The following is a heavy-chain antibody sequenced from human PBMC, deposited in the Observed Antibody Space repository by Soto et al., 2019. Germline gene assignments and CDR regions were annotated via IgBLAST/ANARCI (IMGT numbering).Heavy chain of an antibody. V-gene: IGHV3-33*01. D-gene: IGHD3-10*01. J-gene: IGHJ4*02. CDR1: GVTFSNYG. Sequence: WGSLELSCAASGVTFSNYGMHWVRQVPGKGLEWVAFIWYYGINKYYADAVKGRFTISRDNSKNTLYLQMNSLRVEDTAVYYCARDKLSSMVRWRAKYIEFWGKGILGIVFS. CDR2: IWYYGINK. CDR3: ARDKLSSMVRWRAKYIEF.